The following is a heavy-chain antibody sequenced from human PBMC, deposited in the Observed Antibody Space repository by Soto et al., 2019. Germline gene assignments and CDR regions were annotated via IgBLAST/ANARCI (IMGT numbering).Heavy chain of an antibody. J-gene: IGHJ3*02. CDR3: AKDWSGWGYAFDI. CDR1: GFTFSSYG. V-gene: IGHV3-30*18. D-gene: IGHD7-27*01. CDR2: ISYDGSNK. Sequence: GGSLRLSCAASGFTFSSYGMHWVRQAPSKGLEWVAVISYDGSNKYYADSVKGRFTISRDNSKNTLYLQMNSLRAEDTAVYYCAKDWSGWGYAFDIWGQGTMVTVSS.